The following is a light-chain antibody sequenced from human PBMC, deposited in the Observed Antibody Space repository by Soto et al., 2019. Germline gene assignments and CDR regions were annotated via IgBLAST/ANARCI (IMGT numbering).Light chain of an antibody. J-gene: IGKJ1*01. CDR3: QERSDWWT. V-gene: IGKV3-11*01. CDR2: DAS. CDR1: QSVDRY. Sequence: EIVLTQSPATLSLSPGERATLSCRASQSVDRYLAWYQQKPGQAPRLLIYDASSRATGIPARFSGSGSGTDFTLTISQLEPEDFAVYYCQERSDWWTFGQGTQVEIK.